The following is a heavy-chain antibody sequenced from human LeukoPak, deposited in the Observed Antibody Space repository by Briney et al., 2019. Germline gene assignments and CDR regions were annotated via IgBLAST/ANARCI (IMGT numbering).Heavy chain of an antibody. CDR2: IYYSGST. Sequence: SETLSLTCTVSGGSISSSSYYWGWIRQPPGKGLEWIGYIYYSGSTNYNPSLKSRVTISVDTSKNQFSLKLSSVTAADTAVYYCARDFPPGISNGDYWGQGTLVTVSS. CDR3: ARDFPPGISNGDY. J-gene: IGHJ4*02. V-gene: IGHV4-61*01. CDR1: GGSISSSSYY. D-gene: IGHD1-14*01.